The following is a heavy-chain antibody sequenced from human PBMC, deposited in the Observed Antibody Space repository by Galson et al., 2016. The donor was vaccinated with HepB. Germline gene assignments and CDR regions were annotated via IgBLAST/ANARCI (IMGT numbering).Heavy chain of an antibody. CDR1: GGSVNSYNW. J-gene: IGHJ4*02. CDR3: APLGYCTAGPCYRVS. V-gene: IGHV4-4*02. CDR2: IYRSGTT. Sequence: SETLSLTCAVSGGSVNSYNWWSWVRQTPGKGLEWMGEIYRSGTTNYNPSLQSRVTISLDKSKNEFSLKLTSVTAADTAVYYCAPLGYCTAGPCYRVSWGQGTLVTVSS. D-gene: IGHD2-8*02.